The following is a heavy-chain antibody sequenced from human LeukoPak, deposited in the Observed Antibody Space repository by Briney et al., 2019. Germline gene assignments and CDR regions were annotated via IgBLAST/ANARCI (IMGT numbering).Heavy chain of an antibody. CDR2: AYYGSKWSY. Sequence: SQTLSLTCAISGNSVSSNTAAWNWIRQSPSRGLEWLGRAYYGSKWSYESATSVKSRITINADTSKNQFSLQLNSVTPEDTAVYYCVRTRYGSGSTYGMDVWGQGTTVTVSS. V-gene: IGHV6-1*01. CDR3: VRTRYGSGSTYGMDV. J-gene: IGHJ6*02. CDR1: GNSVSSNTAA. D-gene: IGHD6-19*01.